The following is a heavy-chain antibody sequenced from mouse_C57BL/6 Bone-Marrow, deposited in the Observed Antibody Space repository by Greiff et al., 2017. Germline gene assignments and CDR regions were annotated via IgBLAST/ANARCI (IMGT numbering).Heavy chain of an antibody. CDR2: IDPENGDT. CDR1: GFNIKDDY. J-gene: IGHJ3*01. Sequence: VQLKESGAELVRPGASVKLSCTASGFNIKDDYMHWVKQRPEQGLEWIGWIDPENGDTEYASKFQGKATITVDTSSNTAYLQLSSLTSEDTAVYYCTHYGSSPAWFAYWGQGTLVTVSA. V-gene: IGHV14-4*01. D-gene: IGHD1-1*01. CDR3: THYGSSPAWFAY.